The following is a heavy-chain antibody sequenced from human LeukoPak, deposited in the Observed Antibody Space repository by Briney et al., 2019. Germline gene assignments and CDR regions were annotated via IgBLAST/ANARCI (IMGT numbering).Heavy chain of an antibody. Sequence: GASLKISCKGSGYSFTSYWIGWVRQLPGKGLEWMGIIYPGDSDTRYSPSFQGQVTISADKSISTAYPQWSSLKASDTAMYYCARRRYCSGGSCYTAYYFDYWGQGTLVTVSS. V-gene: IGHV5-51*01. CDR1: GYSFTSYW. D-gene: IGHD2-15*01. CDR3: ARRRYCSGGSCYTAYYFDY. J-gene: IGHJ4*02. CDR2: IYPGDSDT.